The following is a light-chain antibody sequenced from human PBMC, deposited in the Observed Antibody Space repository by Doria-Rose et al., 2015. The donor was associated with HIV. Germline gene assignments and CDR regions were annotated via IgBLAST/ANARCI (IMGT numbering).Light chain of an antibody. CDR1: QSISSNY. CDR3: HQYGTSWT. Sequence: TQSPGTLSLSPGERATLSCRASQSISSNYLACYQQKPGQAPSLLIYDGSTRATGIPDRFSASGSGTDFTLTINRLEPEDFALYYCHQYGTSWTFGQGTKVEI. CDR2: DGS. J-gene: IGKJ1*01. V-gene: IGKV3-20*01.